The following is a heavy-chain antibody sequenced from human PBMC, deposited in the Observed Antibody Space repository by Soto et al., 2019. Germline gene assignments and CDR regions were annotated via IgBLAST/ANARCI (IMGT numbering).Heavy chain of an antibody. J-gene: IGHJ4*02. CDR3: ARDAGRSGHALTFDS. CDR2: IYYSGST. Sequence: QVQLQESGPGLVKPSQTLSLSCTVSGGSISSVGFYWSWIRQHPGKGLEWIGYIYYSGSTYYNPSLKSRVTISLDTAKNQFYLDLRSVTDADKAVYYCARDAGRSGHALTFDSWGQGTLVTVSS. V-gene: IGHV4-31*03. D-gene: IGHD6-19*01. CDR1: GGSISSVGFY.